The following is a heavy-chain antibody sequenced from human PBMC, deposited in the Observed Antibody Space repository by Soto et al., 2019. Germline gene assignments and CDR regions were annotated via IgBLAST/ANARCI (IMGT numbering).Heavy chain of an antibody. J-gene: IGHJ4*02. Sequence: QVQLQESGPGLVKPSETLSLTCTVSGGSISRYYWSWIRQPPGKGLECIGFTYYSGSTNYNPSLKRRLAISVDTSTNEFSVKLSSVPAADTAVYYCARSRFSGYATVDYWGQGTLVTVSS. CDR3: ARSRFSGYATVDY. CDR1: GGSISRYY. CDR2: TYYSGST. V-gene: IGHV4-59*01. D-gene: IGHD5-12*01.